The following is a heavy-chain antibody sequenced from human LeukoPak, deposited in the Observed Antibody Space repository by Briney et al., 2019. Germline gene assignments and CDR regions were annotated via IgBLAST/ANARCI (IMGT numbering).Heavy chain of an antibody. Sequence: GESLKISCKGSGYSFTSYWIGWVRQMPGKGLEWMGIIYPGDSDTRYSPSFQGHVTISADKSISTAYLQWSSLKASDTAMYYCARHSWLEYYSYYMDVWGKGTTVTVSS. CDR2: IYPGDSDT. CDR1: GYSFTSYW. CDR3: ARHSWLEYYSYYMDV. J-gene: IGHJ6*03. D-gene: IGHD6-19*01. V-gene: IGHV5-51*01.